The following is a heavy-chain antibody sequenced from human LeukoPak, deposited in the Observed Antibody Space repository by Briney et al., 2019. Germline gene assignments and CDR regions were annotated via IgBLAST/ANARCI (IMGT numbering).Heavy chain of an antibody. D-gene: IGHD3-10*01. V-gene: IGHV3-23*01. J-gene: IGHJ1*01. CDR3: AKYFASGSYYKLPH. CDR1: GFTFSSYA. CDR2: ISGSGAYT. Sequence: GGSLRLSCAASGFTFSSYAMTWVRQAPGKGLEWVSTISGSGAYTYYADSVKGRFTISRDNSKNTLYLQMNSLRAEDTAVYYCAKYFASGSYYKLPHWGQGTQVTVSS.